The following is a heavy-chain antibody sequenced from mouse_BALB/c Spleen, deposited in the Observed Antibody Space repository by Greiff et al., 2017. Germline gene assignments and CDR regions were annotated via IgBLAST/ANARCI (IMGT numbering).Heavy chain of an antibody. CDR2: ISSGGSYT. CDR3: ARGDSSGYPFAY. Sequence: EVQRVESGGGLVKPGGSLKLSCAASGFTFSSYAMSWVRQTPEKRLEWVATISSGGSYTYYPDSVKGRFTISRDNAKNTLYLQMSSLRSEDTAMYYCARGDSSGYPFAYWGQGTLVTVSA. CDR1: GFTFSSYA. D-gene: IGHD3-2*01. J-gene: IGHJ3*01. V-gene: IGHV5-9-3*01.